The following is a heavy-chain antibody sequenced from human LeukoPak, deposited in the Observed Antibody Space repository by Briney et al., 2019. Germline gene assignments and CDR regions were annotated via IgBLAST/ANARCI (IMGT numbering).Heavy chain of an antibody. D-gene: IGHD1-26*01. CDR1: GFTFSSYA. J-gene: IGHJ4*02. V-gene: IGHV3-23*01. CDR2: ISGSGGST. Sequence: GGSLRLSCAASGFTFSSYAMSWVRQAPGKGLEWVSAISGSGGSTYYADSVKGRFTISRDNSKNTLYLQMNSLRAEDTAVYYCAKDRVGWGLLLDALDYWGQGTLVTVSS. CDR3: AKDRVGWGLLLDALDY.